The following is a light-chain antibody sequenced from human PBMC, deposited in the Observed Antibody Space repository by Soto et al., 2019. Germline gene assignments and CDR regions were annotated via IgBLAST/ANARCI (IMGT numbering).Light chain of an antibody. V-gene: IGLV2-23*02. Sequence: QSALTQPASVSGSPGQSITISCTGTSSDVGSYNFVSWYQQHPGKAPKLVIYDVNKRPSGVSNRFSGSKSGNTASLTISGLQAEDEADYYCCSYAGSSTWVFGGGTQLTVL. CDR3: CSYAGSSTWV. CDR1: SSDVGSYNF. J-gene: IGLJ3*02. CDR2: DVN.